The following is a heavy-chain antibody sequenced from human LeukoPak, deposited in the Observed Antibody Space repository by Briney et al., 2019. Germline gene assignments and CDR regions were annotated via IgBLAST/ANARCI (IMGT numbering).Heavy chain of an antibody. Sequence: PGGSLRLSCAASGFTFSTYGMHWVRQAPRKGLEWVAVIWNDGTNENYADSVKGRFSISRDNSKNTLYLQINNLRAGDTAVYYCARGRGYGLVNPNFDYWGQGTLVTVSS. D-gene: IGHD5-18*01. V-gene: IGHV3-33*01. J-gene: IGHJ4*02. CDR1: GFTFSTYG. CDR3: ARGRGYGLVNPNFDY. CDR2: IWNDGTNE.